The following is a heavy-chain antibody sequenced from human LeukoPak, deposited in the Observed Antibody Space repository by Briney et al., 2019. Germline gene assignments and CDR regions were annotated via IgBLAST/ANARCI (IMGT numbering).Heavy chain of an antibody. CDR2: IIPIFGTA. V-gene: IGHV1-69*13. Sequence: ASVKVSCKASGGTFSSYAISRVRQAPGQGLEWMGGIIPIFGTANHAQKFQGRVTITADESTSTAYMELSSLRSEDTAVYYCARAARHYGGNSLYYFDYWGQGTLVTVSS. CDR1: GGTFSSYA. D-gene: IGHD4-23*01. CDR3: ARAARHYGGNSLYYFDY. J-gene: IGHJ4*02.